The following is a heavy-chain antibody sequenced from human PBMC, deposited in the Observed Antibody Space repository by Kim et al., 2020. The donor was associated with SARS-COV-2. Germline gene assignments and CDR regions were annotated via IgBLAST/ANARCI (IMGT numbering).Heavy chain of an antibody. CDR3: ARAPQWLPH. V-gene: IGHV1-3*01. Sequence: GNTKYSQKFQGRVTMTRDTSARTAYMELSSLRSEDTAVYYCARAPQWLPHWGQGTLVTVSS. D-gene: IGHD6-19*01. CDR2: GNT. J-gene: IGHJ4*02.